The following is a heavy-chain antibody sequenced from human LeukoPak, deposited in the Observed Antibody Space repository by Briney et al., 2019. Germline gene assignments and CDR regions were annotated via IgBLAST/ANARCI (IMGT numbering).Heavy chain of an antibody. Sequence: ASVKVSCKASGYTLSDYGISWVRQAPGQRLEWVGWITTYNGNRKYAEKFQGRVTMTTDTSTSTYYMEMRSLRSDDTAIYYCARDCSNGVCFPRDYWGQGTQITVST. CDR1: GYTLSDYG. CDR2: ITTYNGNR. V-gene: IGHV1-18*01. CDR3: ARDCSNGVCFPRDY. D-gene: IGHD2-8*01. J-gene: IGHJ4*02.